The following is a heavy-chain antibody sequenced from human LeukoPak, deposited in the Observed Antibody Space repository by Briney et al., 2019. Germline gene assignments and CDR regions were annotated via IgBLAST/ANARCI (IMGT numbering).Heavy chain of an antibody. Sequence: SETLSLTCTVSGGSISRYYWGWIRQPPGKGLEWIGSIYYSGSTYYNPSLKSRVTISVDTSKNQFSLKLSSVTAADTAVYYCAAKRYDFWNWGQGTLVTVSS. V-gene: IGHV4-39*01. CDR2: IYYSGST. CDR1: GGSISRYY. J-gene: IGHJ4*02. D-gene: IGHD3-3*01. CDR3: AAKRYDFWN.